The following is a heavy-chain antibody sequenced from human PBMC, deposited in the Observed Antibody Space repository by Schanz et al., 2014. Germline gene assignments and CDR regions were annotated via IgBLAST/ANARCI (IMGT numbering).Heavy chain of an antibody. CDR1: GFSFSTYW. V-gene: IGHV3-23*04. CDR3: ARDRRNADLDY. J-gene: IGHJ4*02. CDR2: ISGGGGTT. Sequence: EVQLVESGGGLVQPGGSLRLSCAASGFSFSTYWMSWVRQAPGKGLEWVSAISGGGGTTYYADSVKGRFTISRDNSKNTLYLEMNSLRAEDTALYYCARDRRNADLDYWGQGTLVTVSS. D-gene: IGHD1-1*01.